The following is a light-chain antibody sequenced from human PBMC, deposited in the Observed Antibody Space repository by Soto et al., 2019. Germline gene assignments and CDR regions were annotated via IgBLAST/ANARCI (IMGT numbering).Light chain of an antibody. V-gene: IGLV2-14*03. CDR3: SSYTISSVV. J-gene: IGLJ2*01. CDR2: DVS. Sequence: QSVLTQPASVSGSPGQSITISCTGASSDVGGYNYVSWYQQHPGKAPKLMIYDVSNRPSGVSNRFSGSKSDNTASLTISGLQGEDEADYYCSSYTISSVVFGGGTKLT. CDR1: SSDVGGYNY.